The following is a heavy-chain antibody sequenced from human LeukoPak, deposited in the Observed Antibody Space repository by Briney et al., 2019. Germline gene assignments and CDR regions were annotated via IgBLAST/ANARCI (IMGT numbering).Heavy chain of an antibody. CDR2: IYYSGSTS. CDR1: GASISSGGYY. CDR3: ARDCSSTTCPKLDY. D-gene: IGHD2-2*01. V-gene: IGHV4-31*01. Sequence: PSETLSLTCTVSGASISSGGYYWSWVRQHPGKGLEWIGYIYYSGSTSYYNPSLKSQVTISVDTSKNQFSLRLSSATAADTAVYYCARDCSSTTCPKLDYWGQGTLVTVSS. J-gene: IGHJ4*02.